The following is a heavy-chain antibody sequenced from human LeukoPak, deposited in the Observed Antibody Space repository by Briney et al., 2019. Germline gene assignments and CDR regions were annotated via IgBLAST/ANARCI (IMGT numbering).Heavy chain of an antibody. CDR1: GDSFSSNSAA. D-gene: IGHD6-19*01. J-gene: IGHJ6*02. CDR2: TYYRSKWYY. CDR3: ARERSGWYRGAEKYYGMDV. Sequence: SQTLSLTCALSGDSFSSNSAAWNWFRQSPSRGLEWLGRTYYRSKWYYDYAVSVRSRVAISPDTSKNQLSLNLNSVTPEDTAVYYCARERSGWYRGAEKYYGMDVWGQGTTVTVSS. V-gene: IGHV6-1*01.